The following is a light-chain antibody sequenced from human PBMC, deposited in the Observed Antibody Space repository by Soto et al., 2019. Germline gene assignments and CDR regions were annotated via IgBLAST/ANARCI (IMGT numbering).Light chain of an antibody. CDR3: QQADSFPLT. CDR1: QSISSW. CDR2: AAS. V-gene: IGKV1-12*01. J-gene: IGKJ4*01. Sequence: DIQMTQSPSTLSASVGDRVTITCRASQSISSWLVWYQQKPGKAPKLLIYAASSLQSGVPSRFSGSGYGTDFTLTISSLQPEDSATYYCQQADSFPLTFGGGTKVEI.